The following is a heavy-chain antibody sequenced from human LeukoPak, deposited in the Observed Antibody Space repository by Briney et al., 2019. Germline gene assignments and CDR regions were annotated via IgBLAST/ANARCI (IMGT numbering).Heavy chain of an antibody. CDR3: TSLGVGGAFDI. V-gene: IGHV6-1*01. J-gene: IGHJ3*02. D-gene: IGHD3-3*01. CDR2: TYYRSKWYN. Sequence: SQTLSLTCAISGDSVSSNSAAWHWIRQSPSRGLEWLGRTYYRSKWYNDYAVSVKSRITINPDTSKNRLSLHLNSVTPEDTAVYYCTSLGVGGAFDIWGQGTMVTVSS. CDR1: GDSVSSNSAA.